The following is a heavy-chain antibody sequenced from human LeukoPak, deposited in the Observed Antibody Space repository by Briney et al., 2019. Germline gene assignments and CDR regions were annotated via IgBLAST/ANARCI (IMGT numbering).Heavy chain of an antibody. J-gene: IGHJ4*02. CDR3: ARGYYDYVWGSYRHYYFDY. V-gene: IGHV4-34*01. CDR2: INHSGST. D-gene: IGHD3-16*02. Sequence: PSETLSLTCAVYGGSFSGYSWSWIRQPPGKGLEWIGEINHSGSTNYNPSLKSRVTISVDTSKNQFSLKLSSVTAADTAVYYCARGYYDYVWGSYRHYYFDYWGQGTLVTVSS. CDR1: GGSFSGYS.